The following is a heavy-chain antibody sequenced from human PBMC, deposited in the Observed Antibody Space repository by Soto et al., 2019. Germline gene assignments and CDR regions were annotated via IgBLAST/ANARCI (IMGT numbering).Heavy chain of an antibody. Sequence: QMHPVESGGGLVQPAMSLRLSCAVSGVTFTNHGIHWVRQAPGKGLEWVADISYNGIDKWYVDSVKGRFTISRDNFGDKAYLQMNGLRPEDTAVYYCASGEGQNGHDTRFDHWGQGTLVTVSS. D-gene: IGHD5-12*01. CDR2: ISYNGIDK. CDR1: GVTFTNHG. J-gene: IGHJ4*02. CDR3: ASGEGQNGHDTRFDH. V-gene: IGHV3-30*03.